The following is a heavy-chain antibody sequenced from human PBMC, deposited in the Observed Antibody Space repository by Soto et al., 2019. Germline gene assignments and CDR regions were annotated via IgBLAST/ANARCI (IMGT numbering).Heavy chain of an antibody. Sequence: GSLRLSCAASGFTFSSYAMSWVRQAPGKGLEWVSAISGSGGSTYYADSVKGRFTISRDKSKNTLYLQMNSLRAEDTAVYYCADSISSSWYYYYYYGMDVWGQGTTVTVSS. D-gene: IGHD6-13*01. CDR3: ADSISSSWYYYYYYGMDV. CDR1: GFTFSSYA. V-gene: IGHV3-23*01. CDR2: ISGSGGST. J-gene: IGHJ6*02.